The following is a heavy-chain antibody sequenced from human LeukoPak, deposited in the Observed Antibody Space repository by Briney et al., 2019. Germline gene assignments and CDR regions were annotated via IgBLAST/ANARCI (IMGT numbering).Heavy chain of an antibody. J-gene: IGHJ4*02. CDR3: ASEGGSGYSVDY. V-gene: IGHV4-39*01. CDR2: MYYSGST. D-gene: IGHD3-22*01. CDR1: GGSISSSSYY. Sequence: SETLSLTCTVSGGSISSSSYYWGWIRQPPGKGLEWIGSMYYSGSTYYNPSLKSRVTISIDTSKNQFSLKLSSVTAADTAVYYCASEGGSGYSVDYWGQGTLVTVSP.